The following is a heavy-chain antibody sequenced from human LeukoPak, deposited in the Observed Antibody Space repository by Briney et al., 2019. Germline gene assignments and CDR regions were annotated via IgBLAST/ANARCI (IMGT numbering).Heavy chain of an antibody. V-gene: IGHV1-46*01. J-gene: IGHJ4*02. D-gene: IGHD3-10*01. CDR1: GYTFSTSY. CDR3: ARANGGGLDY. CDR2: IHPTDGST. Sequence: ASVKVSCKTSGYTFSTSYMHWVRRAPGQGLEWLGIIHPTDGSTSYTQKIQGRVTMTRDTATGTVYLELSSLRSEDTAVYWCARANGGGLDYWGQGTLITVSS.